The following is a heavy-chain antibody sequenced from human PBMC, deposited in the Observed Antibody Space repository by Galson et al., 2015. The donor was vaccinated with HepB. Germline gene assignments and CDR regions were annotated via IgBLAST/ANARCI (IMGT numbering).Heavy chain of an antibody. V-gene: IGHV3-66*01. CDR2: IYSGGST. CDR1: GFTVRSNY. Sequence: SLRLSCAASGFTVRSNYMSWVRQAPGKGLEWVSVIYSGGSTYYADSVKGRFTISRDNSKNTLYLQMDSLRAEGTAVYYCARDGYSSSWYVRYFDLWGRGTLVTVSS. J-gene: IGHJ2*01. D-gene: IGHD6-13*01. CDR3: ARDGYSSSWYVRYFDL.